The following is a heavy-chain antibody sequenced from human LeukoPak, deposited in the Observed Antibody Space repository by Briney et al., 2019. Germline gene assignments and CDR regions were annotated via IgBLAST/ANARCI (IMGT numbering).Heavy chain of an antibody. D-gene: IGHD3-22*01. Sequence: SETLSLTCTVSGGSISSYYWSWIRQPPGKGLEWIGYIDYSGSTNYNPSLKSRVTISVDTSKNQFSLKLSSVTAADTAVYYCARATQTYYYDSSGFRGIGAFDIWGQGTMVTVSS. CDR1: GGSISSYY. V-gene: IGHV4-59*01. CDR3: ARATQTYYYDSSGFRGIGAFDI. J-gene: IGHJ3*02. CDR2: IDYSGST.